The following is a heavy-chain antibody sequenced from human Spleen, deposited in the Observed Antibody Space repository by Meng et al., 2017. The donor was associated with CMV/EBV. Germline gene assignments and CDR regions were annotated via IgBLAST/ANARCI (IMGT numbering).Heavy chain of an antibody. CDR2: INPNSGGT. D-gene: IGHD5-12*01. CDR3: ANYIVATIGAPDDAFDI. Sequence: ASVKVSCKASGYTFTGYYMHWVRQAPGQGLEWMGWINPNSGGTNYAQKFQGRVTMTRDTSISTAYMELSRLRSDDTAVYYCANYIVATIGAPDDAFDIWGQGTMVTVSS. J-gene: IGHJ3*02. CDR1: GYTFTGYY. V-gene: IGHV1-2*02.